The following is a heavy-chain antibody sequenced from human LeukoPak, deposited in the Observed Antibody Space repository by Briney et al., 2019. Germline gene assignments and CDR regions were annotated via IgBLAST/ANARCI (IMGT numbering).Heavy chain of an antibody. J-gene: IGHJ3*01. Sequence: GGSLRLSCAASGFTVSSQYMSWVRQGPGKGLEWVALIYNDGGTHYTDSVKGRFTISRDTSRNTLFLQMNSQRVEDSAMYYCVKRLTLGDLSIKGAFALWGQGTLVTVAS. D-gene: IGHD3-16*02. CDR1: GFTVSSQY. CDR3: VKRLTLGDLSIKGAFAL. CDR2: IYNDGGT. V-gene: IGHV3-53*01.